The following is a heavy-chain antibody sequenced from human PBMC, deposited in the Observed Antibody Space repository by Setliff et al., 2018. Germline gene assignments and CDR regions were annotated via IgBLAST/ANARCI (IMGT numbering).Heavy chain of an antibody. V-gene: IGHV4-38-2*02. CDR1: GDSISDASI. D-gene: IGHD3-9*01. J-gene: IGHJ4*02. CDR2: MYYGGGGST. CDR3: ARAPRYFDPTGSYFDY. Sequence: SETLSLTCTVSGDSISDASIMAWIRQPPGKGLEWIGSMYYGGGGSTYYNASLKSRVTISVDTSKNQFSLKLNSVTAADTAVYYCARAPRYFDPTGSYFDYWGQGTLVTVSS.